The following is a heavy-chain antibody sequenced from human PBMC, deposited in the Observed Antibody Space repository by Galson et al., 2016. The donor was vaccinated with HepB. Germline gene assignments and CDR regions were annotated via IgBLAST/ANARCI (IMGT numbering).Heavy chain of an antibody. Sequence: ETLSLTCAVSGASVTDYYWSWIRQPAGKGLEWVGRFYAPGTTNYNPSLRSRVAMSIDTTANLFSLRLVSVTAADTAVYYCARGSPARDLWSREFYDYWGQGALVTVSS. J-gene: IGHJ4*02. D-gene: IGHD3-10*01. V-gene: IGHV4-4*07. CDR2: FYAPGTT. CDR1: GASVTDYY. CDR3: ARGSPARDLWSREFYDY.